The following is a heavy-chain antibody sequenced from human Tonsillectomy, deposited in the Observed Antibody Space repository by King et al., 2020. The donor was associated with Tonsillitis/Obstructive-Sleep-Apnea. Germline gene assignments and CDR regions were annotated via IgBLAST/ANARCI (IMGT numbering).Heavy chain of an antibody. V-gene: IGHV3-23*04. CDR2: ISGSGGST. Sequence: QLVQSGGGLVQPGGSLRLSCAASGFTFSSYAMSWVRQAPGKGLEWVSAISGSGGSTYYADSVKGRFSISRDNSKNTLYLHMNSLRVEDTAVYYCAKDFDDSSAPIDYWGQGTLVTVSS. CDR1: GFTFSSYA. D-gene: IGHD3-22*01. J-gene: IGHJ4*02. CDR3: AKDFDDSSAPIDY.